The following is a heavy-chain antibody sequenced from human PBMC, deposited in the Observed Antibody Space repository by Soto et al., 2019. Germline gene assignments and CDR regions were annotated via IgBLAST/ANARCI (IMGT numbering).Heavy chain of an antibody. J-gene: IGHJ1*01. D-gene: IGHD3-22*01. CDR3: AKEMDYYDSSGYPPAEYFQH. CDR1: GFTFSSYG. V-gene: IGHV3-30*18. CDR2: ISYDGSNK. Sequence: GGSLRLSCAASGFTFSSYGMHWVRQAPGKGLEWVAVISYDGSNKYYADSVKGRFTISRDNSKNTLYLQMNSLRAEDTAVYYCAKEMDYYDSSGYPPAEYFQHWGQGTLVTVSS.